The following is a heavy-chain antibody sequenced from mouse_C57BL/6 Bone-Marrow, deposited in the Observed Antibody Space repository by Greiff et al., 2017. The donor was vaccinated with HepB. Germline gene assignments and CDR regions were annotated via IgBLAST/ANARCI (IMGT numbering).Heavy chain of an antibody. CDR1: GYTFTSYW. Sequence: QVQLQQPGAELVRPGSSVKLSCKAYGYTFTSYWMHWVKQRPIQGLEWIGNIDPSDSETHYNQKFKDKATLTVDKSSSTAYMQLSSLTSEDSAVYYCAGFGDYGSSPWYFDVWGTGTTVTVSS. CDR2: IDPSDSET. CDR3: AGFGDYGSSPWYFDV. J-gene: IGHJ1*03. D-gene: IGHD1-1*01. V-gene: IGHV1-52*01.